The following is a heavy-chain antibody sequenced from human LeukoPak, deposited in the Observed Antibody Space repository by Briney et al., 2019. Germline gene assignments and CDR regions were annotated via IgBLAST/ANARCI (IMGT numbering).Heavy chain of an antibody. J-gene: IGHJ6*02. CDR2: IIPIFGTA. Sequence: GASVKVSCKASGGTFSSYAISWVRQAPGQGLEWMGGIIPIFGTANYAQKFQGRVTITADESTSTAYMELSSLRSEDTAVYYCARVAPGGPFYGSGSYGYYGMDVWGQGTTVTVSS. V-gene: IGHV1-69*13. CDR1: GGTFSSYA. CDR3: ARVAPGGPFYGSGSYGYYGMDV. D-gene: IGHD3-10*01.